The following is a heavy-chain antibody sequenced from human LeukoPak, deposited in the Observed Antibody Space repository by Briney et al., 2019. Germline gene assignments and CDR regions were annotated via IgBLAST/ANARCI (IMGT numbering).Heavy chain of an antibody. CDR1: VYTFTNYD. CDR3: ARGRGGTVVRGYLDY. J-gene: IGHJ4*02. D-gene: IGHD3-10*01. V-gene: IGHV1-8*01. CDR2: MNSNSGKT. Sequence: ASVNVSFKASVYTFTNYDIMWVRQAPGQGPEWMGWMNSNSGKTGNAQKVQGRVTMTRDTSINTAYMHLHSLTSEDTAVYYCARGRGGTVVRGYLDYWGQGTLVTVSS.